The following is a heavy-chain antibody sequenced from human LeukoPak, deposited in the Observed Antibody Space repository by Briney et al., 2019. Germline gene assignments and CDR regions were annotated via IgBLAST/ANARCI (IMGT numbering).Heavy chain of an antibody. J-gene: IGHJ3*02. D-gene: IGHD3-3*01. CDR2: INHSGST. CDR1: GGSFSGYY. CDR3: ASRGYDFWSGYYAFDI. V-gene: IGHV4-34*01. Sequence: SETLSLTCAVYGGSFSGYYWSWIRQPRGKGLEWIGEINHSGSTNYNPSLKSRVTISVDTSKNQFSLKLSSVTAADTAVYYCASRGYDFWSGYYAFDIWGQGTMVTVSS.